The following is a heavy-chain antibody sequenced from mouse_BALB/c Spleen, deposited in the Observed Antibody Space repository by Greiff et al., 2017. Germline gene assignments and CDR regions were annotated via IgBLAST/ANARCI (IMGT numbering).Heavy chain of an antibody. CDR3: ARGHGSSYGWYFDV. Sequence: VQRVESGPGLVAPSQSLSITCTASGFSLTSYGVDWVRQPPGKGLEWLGVIWAGGSTNYNSALMSRLNISKDNSKSQVFLKMNSLQTDDTAMYYCARGHGSSYGWYFDVWGAGTTVTVSS. D-gene: IGHD1-1*01. J-gene: IGHJ1*01. CDR2: IWAGGST. CDR1: GFSLTSYG. V-gene: IGHV2-9*02.